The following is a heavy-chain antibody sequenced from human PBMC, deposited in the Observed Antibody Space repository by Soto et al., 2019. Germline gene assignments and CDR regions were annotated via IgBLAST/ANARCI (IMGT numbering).Heavy chain of an antibody. V-gene: IGHV3-30-3*01. D-gene: IGHD3-3*01. CDR1: GFTFSSYA. CDR2: ISYDGSNK. Sequence: GGSLRLSCAASGFTFSSYAMHWVLQAPGKGLEWVAVISYDGSNKYYADSVKGRFTISRDNSKNTLYLQMNSLRAEDTAVYYCARDRRTYYDFWSGYYGPPDSYYYYGMDVWGQGTTVTVSS. CDR3: ARDRRTYYDFWSGYYGPPDSYYYYGMDV. J-gene: IGHJ6*02.